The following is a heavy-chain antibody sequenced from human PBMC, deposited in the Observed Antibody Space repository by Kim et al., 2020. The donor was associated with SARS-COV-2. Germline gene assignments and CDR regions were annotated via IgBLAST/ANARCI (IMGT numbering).Heavy chain of an antibody. D-gene: IGHD2-2*01. CDR2: ISAYNGNT. CDR1: GYTFTSYG. V-gene: IGHV1-18*01. CDR3: ARDAGHPYQLKDQNWFDP. Sequence: ASVKVSCKASGYTFTSYGISWVRQAPGQGLEWMGWISAYNGNTNYAQKLQGRVTMTTDTSTSTAYMELRSLRSDDTAVYYCARDAGHPYQLKDQNWFDPWGQGTLVTVSS. J-gene: IGHJ5*02.